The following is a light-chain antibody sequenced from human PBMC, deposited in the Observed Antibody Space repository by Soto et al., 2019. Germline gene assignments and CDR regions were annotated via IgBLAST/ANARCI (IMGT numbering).Light chain of an antibody. CDR1: QSIRNF. CDR2: AAS. V-gene: IGKV1-39*01. Sequence: DIQMPQSPSSLSASVGDRVTITCRASQSIRNFLNWYQQKPGKAPKVLIYAASSLQSGVPSRFSGSGSGTDFTLTISSLQPEDSATYYCQQSYSTPTFGQGTKVEVQ. CDR3: QQSYSTPT. J-gene: IGKJ1*01.